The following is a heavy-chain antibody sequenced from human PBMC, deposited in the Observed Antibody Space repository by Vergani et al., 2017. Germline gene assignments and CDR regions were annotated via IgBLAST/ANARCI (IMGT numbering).Heavy chain of an antibody. V-gene: IGHV1-46*01. CDR1: GYPFTSYY. J-gene: IGHJ4*02. D-gene: IGHD3-10*01. CDR2: INASGGST. CDR3: ARSVRDYGSGSYPDIDY. Sequence: QVQLVQSGAEVKKPGASVKVSCKASGYPFTSYYMHWVPRAPGQGLEWMGIINASGGSTRSRQKFQGRVTMTRDTTTSTVYMQLSSLRSDDTAVYYCARSVRDYGSGSYPDIDYWGQGTLVTVSS.